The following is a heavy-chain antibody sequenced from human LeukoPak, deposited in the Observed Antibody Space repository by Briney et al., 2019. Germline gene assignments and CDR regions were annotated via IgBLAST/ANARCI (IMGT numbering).Heavy chain of an antibody. CDR1: GGSISSYY. Sequence: SETLSLTCTVSGGSISSYYWSWIRQPPGKGLEWIGYIYYSGSTNYNPSLKSRVTISVDTSKNQFSLKPSSVTAADTAVYYCARGIRGYCSSTSDCRWFDPWGQGTLVTVSS. J-gene: IGHJ5*02. CDR2: IYYSGST. D-gene: IGHD2-2*01. V-gene: IGHV4-59*01. CDR3: ARGIRGYCSSTSDCRWFDP.